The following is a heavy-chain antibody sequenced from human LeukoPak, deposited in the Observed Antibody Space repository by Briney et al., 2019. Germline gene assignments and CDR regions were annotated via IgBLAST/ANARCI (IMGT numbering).Heavy chain of an antibody. CDR3: ARVGGGYYYYYMDV. D-gene: IGHD3-16*01. J-gene: IGHJ6*03. Sequence: SETLSLTCTVSGGSIRSGSYYWNWIRQPAGKGREWIGRMYTSGTTNYNPSLKHRVTISVDTSKNQFSLKLSSVTAADTAVYYCARVGGGYYYYYMDVWGKGTTVTVSS. CDR1: GGSIRSGSYY. CDR2: MYTSGTT. V-gene: IGHV4-61*02.